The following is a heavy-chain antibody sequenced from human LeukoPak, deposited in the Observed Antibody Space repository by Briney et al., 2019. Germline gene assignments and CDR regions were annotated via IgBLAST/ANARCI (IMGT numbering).Heavy chain of an antibody. D-gene: IGHD3-3*01. Sequence: GGSLRLSCTASGFTFSSYAMTWVRQAPGKGLEWVSSMSSGSRYLYYADSVRGRFTISRDNAKNSLYLLMNSLRDEDTAVYYCARDRPTGASRVFVVQWGEGTLVTVSS. V-gene: IGHV3-21*01. CDR3: ARDRPTGASRVFVVQ. CDR2: MSSGSRYL. CDR1: GFTFSSYA. J-gene: IGHJ4*02.